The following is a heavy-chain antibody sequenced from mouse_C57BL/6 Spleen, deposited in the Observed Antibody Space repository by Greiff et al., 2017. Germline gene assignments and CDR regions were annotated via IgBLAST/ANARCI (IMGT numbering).Heavy chain of an antibody. J-gene: IGHJ1*03. CDR1: GFSLTSYG. CDR2: IWSGGST. Sequence: VMLVESGPGLVQPSQSLSITCTVSGFSLTSYGVHWVRQSPGKGLEWLGVIWSGGSTDYNAAFISRLYISKDNSKSQVFFKMNSLQADDTAIYYGARMGQCITTVVAPYWYFDVWGTGTTVTVSS. CDR3: ARMGQCITTVVAPYWYFDV. V-gene: IGHV2-2*01. D-gene: IGHD1-1*01.